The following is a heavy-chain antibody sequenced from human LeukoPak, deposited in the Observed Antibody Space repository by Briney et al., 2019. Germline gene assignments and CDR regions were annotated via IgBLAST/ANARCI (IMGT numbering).Heavy chain of an antibody. CDR1: GGTFSSYA. Sequence: ASVTVSCTASGGTFSSYAISWVRQAPGQGLEWMGGIIPIFGTANYAQKFQGRVTITADESTSTAYMELSSLRSEDTAVYYCAKDRSSGTYYYFDYWGQGTLVTVSS. V-gene: IGHV1-69*13. CDR3: AKDRSSGTYYYFDY. CDR2: IIPIFGTA. J-gene: IGHJ4*02. D-gene: IGHD1-26*01.